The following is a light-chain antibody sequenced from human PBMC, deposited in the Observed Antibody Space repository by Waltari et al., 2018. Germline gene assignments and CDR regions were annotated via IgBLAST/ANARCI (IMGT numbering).Light chain of an antibody. CDR1: SSDVGRYNF. Sequence: QSALTPPASVSGSPGQSITISCTGSSSDVGRYNFVSCYQQHPGNAPKLMIFDVTDRPSGVSDRFSGSKSGNTASLTISGLQPEDEADYYCSSHTTSSTLVFGGGTRVTVL. CDR3: SSHTTSSTLV. CDR2: DVT. V-gene: IGLV2-14*03. J-gene: IGLJ2*01.